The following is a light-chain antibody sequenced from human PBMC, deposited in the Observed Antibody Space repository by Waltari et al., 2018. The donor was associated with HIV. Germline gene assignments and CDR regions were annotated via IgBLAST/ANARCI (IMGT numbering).Light chain of an antibody. CDR2: DVD. V-gene: IGLV2-14*03. CDR1: DSDFGLYNF. Sequence: SAVTQPASVSGLPGQSITISCTGGDSDFGLYNFLSCYQQHPAKLPSLILYDVDIRSSAVSDRLSGSKSGHTASLNISGLRAEDEADYYCASFTGDNTLMFGGGTKVTVL. J-gene: IGLJ3*02. CDR3: ASFTGDNTLM.